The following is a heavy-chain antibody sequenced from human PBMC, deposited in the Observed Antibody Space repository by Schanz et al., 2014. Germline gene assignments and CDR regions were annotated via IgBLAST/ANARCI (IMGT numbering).Heavy chain of an antibody. Sequence: QVQLLESGGGLFKPGGSLRLSCAGSGFTFADYYMTWIRQAPGKGLEWISYVSSYDTTVSYADSVKGRFTISRDNGKNSLYLQMNSLRAEDTALYYCARDFPYVSGSYYKGFGYWGQGTLVTVSS. CDR1: GFTFADYY. J-gene: IGHJ4*02. CDR2: VSSYDTTV. CDR3: ARDFPYVSGSYYKGFGY. D-gene: IGHD3-10*01. V-gene: IGHV3-11*01.